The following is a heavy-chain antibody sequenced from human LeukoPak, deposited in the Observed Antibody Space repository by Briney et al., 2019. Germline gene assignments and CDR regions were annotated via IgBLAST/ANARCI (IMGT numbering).Heavy chain of an antibody. CDR3: AREPRPVGATSFGYYFDY. CDR2: INPSGGTT. CDR1: GYTFTSYY. Sequence: GASVKVSCKASGYTFTSYYIHWVRQAPGQGLEWMGIINPSGGTTVYAQNFQGRVIMTRDTSTSTVHMDLSGLRSEDAAVYYCAREPRPVGATSFGYYFDYWGQGTLVTYSS. V-gene: IGHV1-46*01. J-gene: IGHJ4*02. D-gene: IGHD1-26*01.